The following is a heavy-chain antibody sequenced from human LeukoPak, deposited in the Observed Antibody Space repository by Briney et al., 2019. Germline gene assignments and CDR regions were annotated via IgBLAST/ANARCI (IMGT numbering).Heavy chain of an antibody. J-gene: IGHJ6*02. CDR1: GYTFTSYY. CDR3: AREPVLEYQLLLFAYYYYGMDV. V-gene: IGHV1-46*01. D-gene: IGHD2-2*01. CDR2: INPSGGST. Sequence: GASVKVSCKASGYTFTSYYMHWVRQAPGQGLEWMGIINPSGGSTSYAQKFQGRVTMTRDTSTSTVYMELGSLRSEDTAVYYCAREPVLEYQLLLFAYYYYGMDVWGQGTTVTVSS.